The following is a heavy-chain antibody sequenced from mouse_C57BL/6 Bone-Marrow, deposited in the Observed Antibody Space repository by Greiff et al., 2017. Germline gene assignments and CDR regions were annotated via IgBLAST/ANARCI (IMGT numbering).Heavy chain of an antibody. V-gene: IGHV5-4*01. CDR2: ISDGGSYT. J-gene: IGHJ4*01. CDR3: ASSLLLRMDY. Sequence: EVQGVESGGGLVKPGGSLKLSCAASGFTFSSYAMSWVRQTPEKRLEWVATISDGGSYTYYPDNVKGRFTISRDNAKNNLYLQMSHLKSEDTAMYYCASSLLLRMDYWGQGTSVTVSS. CDR1: GFTFSSYA. D-gene: IGHD1-1*01.